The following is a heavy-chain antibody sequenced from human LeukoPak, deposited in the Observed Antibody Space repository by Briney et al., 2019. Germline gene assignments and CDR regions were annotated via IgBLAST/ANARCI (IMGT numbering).Heavy chain of an antibody. Sequence: GGSLRLSCAASGFTFSDYEMNWVRQAPGKGLEWVSYISTRGSTIYYADSVKGRFTISRDNAKNSLYLQMSSLRAEDTAVYYCARGRGLGELAVASFDSWGQGILVTVSS. CDR3: ARGRGLGELAVASFDS. J-gene: IGHJ4*02. D-gene: IGHD6-19*01. CDR1: GFTFSDYE. CDR2: ISTRGSTI. V-gene: IGHV3-48*03.